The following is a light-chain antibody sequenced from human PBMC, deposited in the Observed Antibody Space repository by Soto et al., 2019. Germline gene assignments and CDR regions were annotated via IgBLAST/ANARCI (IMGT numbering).Light chain of an antibody. V-gene: IGKV1-39*01. CDR1: QSISNF. Sequence: DIQMTQSPSSLSASVGDRVTITCRASQSISNFFNWYQQKPGKAPKLLIYAASSLQSGVPSRFSGSGSGTDFTLTISSLQPEDFASYYCQQSYSMPYTFGQGTKPEIK. J-gene: IGKJ2*01. CDR2: AAS. CDR3: QQSYSMPYT.